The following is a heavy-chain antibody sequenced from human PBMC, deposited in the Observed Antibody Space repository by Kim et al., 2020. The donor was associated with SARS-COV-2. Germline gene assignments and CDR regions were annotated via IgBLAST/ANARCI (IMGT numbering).Heavy chain of an antibody. D-gene: IGHD3-9*01. CDR3: TTEGVRYFDWYPTPFDY. CDR2: IKSKTDGGTT. J-gene: IGHJ4*02. CDR1: GFTFSNAW. V-gene: IGHV3-15*01. Sequence: GGSLRLSCAASGFTFSNAWMSWVRQAPGKGLEWVGRIKSKTDGGTTDYAAPMKGRFTISRDDSKNTLYLQMNSLKTEDTAVYYCTTEGVRYFDWYPTPFDYWGQGTLVTVSS.